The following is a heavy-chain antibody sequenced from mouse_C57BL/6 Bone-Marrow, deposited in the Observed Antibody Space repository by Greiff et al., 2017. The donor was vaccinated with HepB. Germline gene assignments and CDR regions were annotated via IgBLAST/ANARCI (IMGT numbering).Heavy chain of an antibody. CDR2: IDPSDSYT. Sequence: DQLQQSDAELVKPGASVKISCKVSGYTFTDHTIHWMKQRPGQGLEWIGEIDPSDSYTNYNQKFKGKSTLTVDKSSSTAYMQLSSLTSEDSAVYYCARGEYYGSSYWFAYWGQGTLVTVSA. D-gene: IGHD1-1*01. CDR3: ARGEYYGSSYWFAY. J-gene: IGHJ3*01. V-gene: IGHV1-69*01. CDR1: GYTFTDHT.